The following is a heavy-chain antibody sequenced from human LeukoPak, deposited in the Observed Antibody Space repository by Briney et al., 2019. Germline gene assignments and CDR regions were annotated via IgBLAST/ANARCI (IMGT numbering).Heavy chain of an antibody. CDR1: GYTFTGYY. Sequence: ASVKVSCKASGYTFTGYYMHWVRQAPGQGLEWMGWINSNSGGTNYAQKFQGRVTMTRDTSISTAYMELSRLRSDDTAVYYCARAYCSGGSCYPELLSSYYFDYWGQGTLVTVSS. CDR3: ARAYCSGGSCYPELLSSYYFDY. CDR2: INSNSGGT. V-gene: IGHV1-2*02. J-gene: IGHJ4*02. D-gene: IGHD2-15*01.